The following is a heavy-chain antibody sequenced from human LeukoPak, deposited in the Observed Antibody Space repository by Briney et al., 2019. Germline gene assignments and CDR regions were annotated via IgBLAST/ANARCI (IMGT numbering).Heavy chain of an antibody. CDR2: IIPILGIA. J-gene: IGHJ3*02. CDR3: ARASIVGATPLAFDI. V-gene: IGHV1-69*04. CDR1: GGTFSSYA. Sequence: SVKVSCKASGGTFSSYAISWVRQAPGQGLEWMGRIIPILGIANYAQKFQGRVTITADKSTSTAYMELSSLRSEDTAVYYCARASIVGATPLAFDIWGQGTVVTVSS. D-gene: IGHD1-26*01.